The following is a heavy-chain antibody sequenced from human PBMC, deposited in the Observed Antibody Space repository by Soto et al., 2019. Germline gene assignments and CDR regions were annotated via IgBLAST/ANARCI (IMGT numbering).Heavy chain of an antibody. V-gene: IGHV1-18*04. CDR1: GYTFTGYY. D-gene: IGHD3-22*01. J-gene: IGHJ6*02. CDR2: ISAYDDNT. CDR3: ARGGYYDSSGSRNYHYFGMNV. Sequence: ASVKVSCKASGYTFTGYYMHWVRQAPGQGLEWLGWISAYDDNTKYAQTLQGRVSMSTDTSTNTAYMELRSLRSDDTAMYYCARGGYYDSSGSRNYHYFGMNVWGQGTTVTVSS.